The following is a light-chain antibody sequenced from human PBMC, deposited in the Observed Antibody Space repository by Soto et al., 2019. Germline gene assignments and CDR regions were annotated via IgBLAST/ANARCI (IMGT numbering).Light chain of an antibody. V-gene: IGLV2-23*02. CDR2: EVT. CDR1: SSDVGSYNL. J-gene: IGLJ1*01. Sequence: QSALTQPASVSGSPGQSITISCTGTSSDVGSYNLVSWFQQHPGNAPKLMIYEVTKRPSGVSNRFSGSKSGNTASLTISGLQAEDEADYYCCSYAGSSTFVFGTGTKLTVL. CDR3: CSYAGSSTFV.